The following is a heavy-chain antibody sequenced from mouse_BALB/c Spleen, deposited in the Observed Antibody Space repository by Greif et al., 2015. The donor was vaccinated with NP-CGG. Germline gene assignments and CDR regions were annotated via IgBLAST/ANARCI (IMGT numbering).Heavy chain of an antibody. Sequence: VKLMESGAVLVRPGTSVKVSCKASGYAFSNYLIEWVKQRPGQGLEWFGVFNPGSGGTNYNEKFKGKAILTADKSSSNADRQISRLTTDDRADYCGAGDGKGNWGVMDDRGEGTSVTVSS. D-gene: IGHD4-1*02. CDR1: GYAFSNYL. CDR2: FNPGSGGT. CDR3: AGDGKGNWGVMDD. J-gene: IGHJ4*01. V-gene: IGHV1-54*01.